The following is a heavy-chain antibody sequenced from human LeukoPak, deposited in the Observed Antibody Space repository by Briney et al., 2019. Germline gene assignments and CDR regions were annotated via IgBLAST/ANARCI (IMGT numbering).Heavy chain of an antibody. D-gene: IGHD3-3*01. CDR2: INHSGST. V-gene: IGHV4-34*01. Sequence: PSETLSLTCAVYGGSFSGYYWSWIRQPPGKGLEWIGEINHSGSTNYNPSLKSRATISVDTSKNQFSLKLSSGTATDTAVYYCARATYDAGDYWGQGTLVTVSS. J-gene: IGHJ4*02. CDR1: GGSFSGYY. CDR3: ARATYDAGDY.